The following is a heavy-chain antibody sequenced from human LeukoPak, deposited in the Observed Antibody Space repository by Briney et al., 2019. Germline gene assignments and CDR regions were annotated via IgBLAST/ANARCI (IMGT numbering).Heavy chain of an antibody. Sequence: ASVKVSCKASGGTFSSYAISWVRQAPGQGLEWMGGFDPEDGETIYAQKFQGRVTMTEDTSTDTAYMELSSLRSEDTAVYYCATERSYYDFWSVPGGHNWFDPWGQGTLVTVSS. V-gene: IGHV1-24*01. J-gene: IGHJ5*02. CDR3: ATERSYYDFWSVPGGHNWFDP. CDR2: FDPEDGET. CDR1: GGTFSSYA. D-gene: IGHD3-3*01.